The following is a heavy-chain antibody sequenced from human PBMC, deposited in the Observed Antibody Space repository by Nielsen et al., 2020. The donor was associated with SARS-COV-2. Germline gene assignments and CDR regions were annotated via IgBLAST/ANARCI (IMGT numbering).Heavy chain of an antibody. J-gene: IGHJ3*02. V-gene: IGHV1-69*13. D-gene: IGHD5-18*01. Sequence: SVKVSCKASGGTFSSYAISWVRQAPGQGLEWMGGIIPIFGTANYAQKFQGRVTITADESTSTVYMELSSLRSEDTAVYYCARWADVDTAMVNDAFDIWGQGTMVTVSS. CDR2: IIPIFGTA. CDR1: GGTFSSYA. CDR3: ARWADVDTAMVNDAFDI.